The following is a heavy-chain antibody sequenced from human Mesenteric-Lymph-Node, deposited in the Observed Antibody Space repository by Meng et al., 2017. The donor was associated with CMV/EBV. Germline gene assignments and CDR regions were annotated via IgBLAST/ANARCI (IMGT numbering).Heavy chain of an antibody. D-gene: IGHD3-10*01. Sequence: GSFSGYYWSWLRQPPGKGLEWIGEINHSGSTNYNPSLKSRVTISVDTSKNQFSLKLSSVTAADTAVYYCARRDYYYGSGIQIHRFDPWGQGTLVTVSS. CDR2: INHSGST. V-gene: IGHV4-34*01. J-gene: IGHJ5*02. CDR3: ARRDYYYGSGIQIHRFDP. CDR1: GSFSGYY.